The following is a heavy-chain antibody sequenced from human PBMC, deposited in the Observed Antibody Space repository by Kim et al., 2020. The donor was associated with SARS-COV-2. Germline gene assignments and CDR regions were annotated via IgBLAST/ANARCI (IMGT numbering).Heavy chain of an antibody. CDR2: ISSGSNYL. J-gene: IGHJ3*02. D-gene: IGHD2-8*01. Sequence: GGSLRPSCAASGFTFSSYIMNWVRQAPGKGLEWVSSISSGSNYLYYADSVKGRFTISRDNAQNSLFLQISSLRAEDTAVYYCTRDGLTKPDHGAFDIWGQGTVVTVSS. CDR3: TRDGLTKPDHGAFDI. CDR1: GFTFSSYI. V-gene: IGHV3-21*01.